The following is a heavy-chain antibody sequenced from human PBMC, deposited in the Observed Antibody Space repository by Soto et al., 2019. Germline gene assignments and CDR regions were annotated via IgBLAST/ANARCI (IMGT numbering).Heavy chain of an antibody. CDR3: EGGSRWDWLDT. Sequence: PSSTXSLTCTFSVFSLITYYFSWVRQPPGKGLEWMGYLYYGGISYYNPSLKSRLTISEDTSKNQFSLKLNSVTTADTAVYYCEGGSRWDWLDTWGQGTLVTVSS. J-gene: IGHJ5*02. CDR1: VFSLITYY. D-gene: IGHD6-13*01. V-gene: IGHV4-59*01. CDR2: LYYGGIS.